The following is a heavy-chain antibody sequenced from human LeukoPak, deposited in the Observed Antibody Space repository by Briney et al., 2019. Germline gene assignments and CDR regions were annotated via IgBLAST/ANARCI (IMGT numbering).Heavy chain of an antibody. V-gene: IGHV1-46*01. CDR3: ARAGSYYVQFDY. Sequence: ASVKVSRKASGYTFTSYYMHWVRQAPGQGLEWMGIINPSGGSTSYAQKFQGRVTMTRDMSTSTVYMELSSLRSEDTAVYYCARAGSYYVQFDYWGQGTLVTVSS. J-gene: IGHJ4*02. CDR2: INPSGGST. CDR1: GYTFTSYY. D-gene: IGHD1-26*01.